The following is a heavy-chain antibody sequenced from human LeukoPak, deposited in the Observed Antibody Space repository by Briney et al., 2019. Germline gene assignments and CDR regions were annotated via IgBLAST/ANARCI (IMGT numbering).Heavy chain of an antibody. CDR2: ISGSGGST. CDR3: AKDALNNPLLARD. D-gene: IGHD1/OR15-1a*01. CDR1: GFAFGSEA. J-gene: IGHJ4*02. V-gene: IGHV3-23*01. Sequence: GGSLRLSCAVSGFAFGSEAMSWVRQAPGKGLEWVSAISGSGGSTYYADSVKGRFTISRDNSKNTLYLQMNSLRAEDTAVYYCAKDALNNPLLARDWGQGTLVTVSS.